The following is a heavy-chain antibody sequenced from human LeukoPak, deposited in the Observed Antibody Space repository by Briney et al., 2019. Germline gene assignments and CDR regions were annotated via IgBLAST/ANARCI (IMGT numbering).Heavy chain of an antibody. CDR2: ISGSGGIT. CDR3: ARGGGFIIPLDY. V-gene: IGHV3-23*01. D-gene: IGHD3-16*02. J-gene: IGHJ4*02. Sequence: GGSLRLSCAASGFTFSSYVMSWVRQAPGKGQEWVSGISGSGGITYYADSVKGRFTISRDNSKNTLYLQMNSLRAEDTAVYYCARGGGFIIPLDYWGQGTLVTVSS. CDR1: GFTFSSYV.